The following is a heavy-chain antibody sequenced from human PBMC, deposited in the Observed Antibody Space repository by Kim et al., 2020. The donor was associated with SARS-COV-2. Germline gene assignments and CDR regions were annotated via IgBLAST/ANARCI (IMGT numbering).Heavy chain of an antibody. Sequence: NCNPSLKSRVTISIDKSKSQFSLKLSSVTAADTAVYYWARGSYGLAPLDVWGQGTTVTVSS. CDR3: ARGSYGLAPLDV. V-gene: IGHV4-4*02. D-gene: IGHD5-18*01. J-gene: IGHJ6*02.